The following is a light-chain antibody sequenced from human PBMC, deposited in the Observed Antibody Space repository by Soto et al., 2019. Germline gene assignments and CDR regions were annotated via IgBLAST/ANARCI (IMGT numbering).Light chain of an antibody. Sequence: IVLTQSPGTLSLSPGERATLSCRASQSVASRALAWYQQKPGQAPRLLMYYASKRATGIPDRFSGSGSGTDFTLTISRLEPENFAVYYWQQYGSSPPMYTFGQGTTLEIK. CDR3: QQYGSSPPMYT. CDR1: QSVASRA. J-gene: IGKJ2*01. CDR2: YAS. V-gene: IGKV3-20*01.